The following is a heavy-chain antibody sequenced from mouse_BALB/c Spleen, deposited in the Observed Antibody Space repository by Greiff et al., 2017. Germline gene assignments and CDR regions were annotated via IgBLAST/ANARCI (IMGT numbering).Heavy chain of an antibody. D-gene: IGHD1-2*01. J-gene: IGHJ2*01. Sequence: DVQLQESGPGLVKPSQSLSLTCSVTGYSITSGYYWNWIRQFPGNKLEWMGYISYDGSNNYNPSLKNRISITRDTSKNQFFLKLNSVTTEDTATYYCARGPIHYYGYFDYWGQGTTLTVSS. V-gene: IGHV3-6*02. CDR2: ISYDGSN. CDR3: ARGPIHYYGYFDY. CDR1: GYSITSGYY.